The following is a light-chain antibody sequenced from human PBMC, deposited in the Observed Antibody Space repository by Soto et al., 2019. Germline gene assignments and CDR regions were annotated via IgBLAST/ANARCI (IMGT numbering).Light chain of an antibody. J-gene: IGKJ1*01. CDR3: QQYNQWPGT. CDR2: GAS. Sequence: EIVMTQSPSTLSVSPGERVTLSCRASQSVSSNIAWYQQKGGQAPRLLMSGASRRATGIPARFGGSGSGTEFTLSINSLQSEDFAVYYCQQYNQWPGTFGQGTRVDIK. CDR1: QSVSSN. V-gene: IGKV3D-15*01.